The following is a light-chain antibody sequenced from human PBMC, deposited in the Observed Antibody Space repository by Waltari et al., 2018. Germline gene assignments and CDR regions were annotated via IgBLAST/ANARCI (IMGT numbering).Light chain of an antibody. Sequence: QSDLTQPRSVSGSPGQAVTLSCNGTYVGASDYVSWYQHHPDKAPKLIIYDVFNRPSGVPDRFSGSRSGATASLTISGLRPEDEATYYCSSYAGPAFGGGTKLTV. V-gene: IGLV2-11*01. CDR2: DVF. CDR3: SSYAGPA. CDR1: YVGASDY. J-gene: IGLJ2*01.